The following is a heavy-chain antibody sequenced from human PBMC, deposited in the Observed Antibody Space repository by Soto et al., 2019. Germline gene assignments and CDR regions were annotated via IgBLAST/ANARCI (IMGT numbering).Heavy chain of an antibody. J-gene: IGHJ6*02. CDR1: GYIFNDYY. Sequence: QVHLVQSGAEVTKPGASVRVSCKASGYIFNDYYIHWVRQAPGQGLEWMGWINPYNGGANFAQELQGRVTMTRDTSLRRVYMEVTRLTYDDTAVYYCARDNYNYSGMDVWGQGTTVTVSS. V-gene: IGHV1-2*02. CDR3: ARDNYNYSGMDV. CDR2: INPYNGGA.